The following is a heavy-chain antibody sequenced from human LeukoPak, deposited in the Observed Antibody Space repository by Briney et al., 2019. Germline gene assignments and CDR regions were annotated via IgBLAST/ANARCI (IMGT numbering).Heavy chain of an antibody. Sequence: ASVEVSCKASGYTFTSYDINWVRQATGRGLEWMGWMNPNSGNTGYAQKFQGRVTMTRNTSISTAYMELSSLRSEDTAVYYCAIASIAAPGDFDYWGQGTLVTVSS. J-gene: IGHJ4*02. V-gene: IGHV1-8*01. CDR1: GYTFTSYD. CDR2: MNPNSGNT. CDR3: AIASIAAPGDFDY. D-gene: IGHD6-6*01.